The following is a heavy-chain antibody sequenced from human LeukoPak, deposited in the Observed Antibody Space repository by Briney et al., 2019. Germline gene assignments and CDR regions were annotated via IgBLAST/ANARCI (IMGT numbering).Heavy chain of an antibody. CDR2: ISSSSSYI. CDR1: GFTFSSYS. J-gene: IGHJ4*02. D-gene: IGHD6-19*01. CDR3: AKDRSSSWYHPTDY. V-gene: IGHV3-21*04. Sequence: GGSLRLSCAASGFTFSSYSMNWVRQAPGKGLEWVSSISSSSSYIYYADSVKGRFTISRDNSKNTLYLQMNSLRAEDTAVYYCAKDRSSSWYHPTDYWGQGTLVTVSS.